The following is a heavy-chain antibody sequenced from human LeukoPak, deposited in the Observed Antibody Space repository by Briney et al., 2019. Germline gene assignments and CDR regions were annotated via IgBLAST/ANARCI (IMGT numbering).Heavy chain of an antibody. CDR1: GYTFTSFD. CDR3: AREDYAVNWFDP. Sequence: GASVKVSCKASGYTFTSFDINWVRQAPGQGLEWMGWMNPNSGNTGYAQKFQGRVTMTRNTSISTAYMELSSLRSEDTAVYYCAREDYAVNWFDPWGQGTLVTVSS. V-gene: IGHV1-8*01. D-gene: IGHD4-17*01. CDR2: MNPNSGNT. J-gene: IGHJ5*02.